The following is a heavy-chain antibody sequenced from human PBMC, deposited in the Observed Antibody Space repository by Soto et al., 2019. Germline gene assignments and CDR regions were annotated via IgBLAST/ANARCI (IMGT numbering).Heavy chain of an antibody. J-gene: IGHJ4*02. V-gene: IGHV3-30*18. CDR3: AKDQASGQGSFDS. CDR2: ISYDGSNQ. Sequence: GSLRLSCAASGFTFNIYGMHWVRQAPDKGLEWVALISYDGSNQYYADSVTGRFTISRDNSKNTLFLQMNSLRADDTAVYYCAKDQASGQGSFDSWGQGTLVTSPQ. CDR1: GFTFNIYG.